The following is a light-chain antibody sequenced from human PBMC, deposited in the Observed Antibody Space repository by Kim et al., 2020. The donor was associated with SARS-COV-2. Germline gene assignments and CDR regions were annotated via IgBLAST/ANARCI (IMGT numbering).Light chain of an antibody. J-gene: IGKJ5*01. Sequence: ASGGDRVTITCRASQDIRNDLGWYQQNPGGAPKRLIYGASSLQSGVPSRFSGSGSGTEFTLTISSLQPEDFATYFCLQHNTYPSTFGQGTRLEIK. CDR2: GAS. V-gene: IGKV1-17*01. CDR1: QDIRND. CDR3: LQHNTYPST.